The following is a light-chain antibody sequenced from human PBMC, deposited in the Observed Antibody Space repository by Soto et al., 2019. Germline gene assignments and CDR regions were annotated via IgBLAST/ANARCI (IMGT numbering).Light chain of an antibody. CDR1: QSVSSTY. V-gene: IGKV3-20*01. CDR3: QHYVRFTWT. Sequence: ENVLTQSPGTLSLSPGETATLSCRASQSVSSTYLAWYQQKPGQAPRLLLYSASSRATGIPDRFSGSGSGTDFTLTISRLDAEDFAVYYCQHYVRFTWTFGRGTKVEIK. CDR2: SAS. J-gene: IGKJ1*01.